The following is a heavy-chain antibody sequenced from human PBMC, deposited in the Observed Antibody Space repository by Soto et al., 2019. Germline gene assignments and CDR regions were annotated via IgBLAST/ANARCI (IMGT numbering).Heavy chain of an antibody. CDR3: ARDRDGYNFYFDY. Sequence: GASVKVSCKASGYTFTGYYMHWVRQAPGQGLEWMGWINPNSGGTNYAQKFQGWVTMTRDTSTSTAYMELSRLRSDDTAVYYCARDRDGYNFYFDYWGQGTLVTVSS. V-gene: IGHV1-2*04. CDR1: GYTFTGYY. CDR2: INPNSGGT. D-gene: IGHD5-12*01. J-gene: IGHJ4*02.